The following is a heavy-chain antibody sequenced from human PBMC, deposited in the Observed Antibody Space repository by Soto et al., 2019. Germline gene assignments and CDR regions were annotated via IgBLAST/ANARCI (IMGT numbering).Heavy chain of an antibody. J-gene: IGHJ5*02. Sequence: QVQLVQSGAEVKKPGSSVKVSCKASGGTFSSYAISWVRQAPGQGLEWMGEIIPIFGTANYAQKFQGRVTITADESMGTADMELSRLRSEDTAVYYCARDRGPSSGYYPYWFDPWGQGTLVSVSS. CDR1: GGTFSSYA. D-gene: IGHD3-22*01. CDR3: ARDRGPSSGYYPYWFDP. V-gene: IGHV1-69*12. CDR2: IIPIFGTA.